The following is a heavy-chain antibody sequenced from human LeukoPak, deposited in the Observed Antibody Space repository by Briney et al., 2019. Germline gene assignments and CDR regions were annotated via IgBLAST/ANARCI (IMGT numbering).Heavy chain of an antibody. V-gene: IGHV3-9*01. Sequence: GRSLRLSCAGSGFRFGDYAMHWVRQAPGKGLEWVSGITWNSDDIAYADSVNGRFTISRDNAKNSLFLQMNSLRIEDTALYYCTKVYSSGYFNWFDPWGQGTLVTVSS. CDR1: GFRFGDYA. CDR2: ITWNSDDI. J-gene: IGHJ5*02. CDR3: TKVYSSGYFNWFDP. D-gene: IGHD3-22*01.